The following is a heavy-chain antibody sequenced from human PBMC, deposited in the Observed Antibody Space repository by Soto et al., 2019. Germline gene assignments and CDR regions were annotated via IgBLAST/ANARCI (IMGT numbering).Heavy chain of an antibody. D-gene: IGHD2-2*02. Sequence: GGSLRLSCAASGFTFSSYGMHWVRQAPGKGLGWVAVISYDGSNKYYADSVKGRLTISRDNSKNTLYLQMNSLRAEDTAVYYCAKAVDYQLLYPHHYRIDVWGQGTTVPVSS. J-gene: IGHJ6*02. V-gene: IGHV3-30*18. CDR1: GFTFSSYG. CDR3: AKAVDYQLLYPHHYRIDV. CDR2: ISYDGSNK.